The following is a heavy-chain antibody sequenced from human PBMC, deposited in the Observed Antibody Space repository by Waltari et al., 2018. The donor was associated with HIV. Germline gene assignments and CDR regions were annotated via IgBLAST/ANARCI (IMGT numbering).Heavy chain of an antibody. D-gene: IGHD2-15*01. V-gene: IGHV4-59*01. CDR3: AREKGVYCSGGSCQGWFDP. CDR2: IYYSGST. Sequence: QVQLQESGPGLVKPSETLSLTCTVSGGSISSYYWRWIRQPPGKGLEWIGYIYYSGSTNYNPSLKSRVTISVDTSKNQFSLKPSSVTAADTAVYYCAREKGVYCSGGSCQGWFDPWGQGTLVTVSS. J-gene: IGHJ5*02. CDR1: GGSISSYY.